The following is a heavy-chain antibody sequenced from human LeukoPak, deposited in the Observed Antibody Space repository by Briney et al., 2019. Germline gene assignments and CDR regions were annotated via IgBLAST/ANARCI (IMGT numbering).Heavy chain of an antibody. V-gene: IGHV4-4*02. D-gene: IGHD3-10*01. Sequence: SETLSLTCAVSGGSISSSNWWSCVRQPPGKGLEWIVEIYHSGSTNYNPSLKSRVTISVDKSKNQFSLKLSSVTAADTAVYYCARDPRLWFGELLVYYYGMDVWGQGTTVTVSS. J-gene: IGHJ6*02. CDR1: GGSISSSNW. CDR2: IYHSGST. CDR3: ARDPRLWFGELLVYYYGMDV.